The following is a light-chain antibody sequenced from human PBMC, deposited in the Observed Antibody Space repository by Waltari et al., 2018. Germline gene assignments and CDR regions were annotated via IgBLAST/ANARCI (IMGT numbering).Light chain of an antibody. V-gene: IGKV3-20*01. CDR1: QSVGRA. J-gene: IGKJ1*01. CDR2: DTS. Sequence: EIVLTQSPGTLSLSPGERATLSCRASQSVGRALVWYQQKPGQAPRLLIYDTSTRAAGTPDRFSGSGFGTDFILTISRLEPEDFAVYYCQKYERLPATFGQGTKVEIK. CDR3: QKYERLPAT.